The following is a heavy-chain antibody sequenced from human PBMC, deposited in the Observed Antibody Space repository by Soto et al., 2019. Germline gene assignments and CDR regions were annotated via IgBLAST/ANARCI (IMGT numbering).Heavy chain of an antibody. CDR1: GFTFSNYA. CDR2: ISNSGGST. J-gene: IGHJ4*02. Sequence: EVQLLDSGGGLVQPGGSLRLSCAASGFTFSNYAMRWVRQAPGKGLEWVSAISNSGGSTYYTDSVKGRFTISRDNSKNTLYLQMNSLRAEDTAVYYCAKAPLRPYSFDYWGQGTLVTVSS. D-gene: IGHD4-17*01. V-gene: IGHV3-23*01. CDR3: AKAPLRPYSFDY.